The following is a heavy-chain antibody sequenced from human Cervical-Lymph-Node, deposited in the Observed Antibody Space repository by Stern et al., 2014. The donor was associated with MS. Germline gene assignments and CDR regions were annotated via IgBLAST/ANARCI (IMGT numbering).Heavy chain of an antibody. CDR2: ISYDGSNK. D-gene: IGHD3-10*01. J-gene: IGHJ4*02. Sequence: VQLVESGGGVVQPGRSLRLSCAASGFTFSSYAMHWVRQAPGKGLEWVAVISYDGSNKYYADSVKGRFTISRDNSKNTLYLQMNSRRAEDTAVYYCARDQKFTMVRGVIQKSGKGFHYWGQGTLVTVSS. V-gene: IGHV3-30*01. CDR3: ARDQKFTMVRGVIQKSGKGFHY. CDR1: GFTFSSYA.